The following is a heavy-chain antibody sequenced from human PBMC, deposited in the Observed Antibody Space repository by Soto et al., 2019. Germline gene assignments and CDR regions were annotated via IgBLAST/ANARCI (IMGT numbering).Heavy chain of an antibody. D-gene: IGHD2-2*01. J-gene: IGHJ6*02. CDR2: IDPSESYS. V-gene: IGHV5-10-1*01. Sequence: PGESLKISCKGSGYSFTSYWISWVRQMPGKGLEWIGRIDPSESYSNYSPSFQGHVTISAAKSISTAYLQWSSLKASDTAMYYCARHGGAIVVVPAAYTYYYGMDVRRQRTTVTVSS. CDR1: GYSFTSYW. CDR3: ARHGGAIVVVPAAYTYYYGMDV.